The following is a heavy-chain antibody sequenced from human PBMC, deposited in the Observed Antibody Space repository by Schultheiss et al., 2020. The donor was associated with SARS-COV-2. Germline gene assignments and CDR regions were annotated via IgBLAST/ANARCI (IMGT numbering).Heavy chain of an antibody. D-gene: IGHD1-26*01. J-gene: IGHJ6*02. V-gene: IGHV3-48*01. CDR3: ARDQFAGIVPGGYGMDV. CDR1: GFTFSSDS. CDR2: ISSSSSTI. Sequence: GGSLRLSCAASGFTFSSDSMNWVRQAPGKGLEWVSYISSSSSTIYYADSVKGRFTISRDNSKNTLYLQMNSLRAEDTAVYYCARDQFAGIVPGGYGMDVWGQGTTVTVSS.